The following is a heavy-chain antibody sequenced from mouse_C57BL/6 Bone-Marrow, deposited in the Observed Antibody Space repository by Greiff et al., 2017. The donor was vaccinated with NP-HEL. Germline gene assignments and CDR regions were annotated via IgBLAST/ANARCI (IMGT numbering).Heavy chain of an antibody. CDR2: IDPSDSYT. CDR1: GYTFTSYW. J-gene: IGHJ2*01. Sequence: QVQLQQPGAELVRPGTSVKLSCKASGYTFTSYWMHWVKQRPGQGLEWIGVIDPSDSYTNYNQKFKGKATLTVDTSSSTAYMQLSSLTSEDSAVYYWASRSTMITRYFDYWGQGTTLTVSS. D-gene: IGHD2-4*01. CDR3: ASRSTMITRYFDY. V-gene: IGHV1-59*01.